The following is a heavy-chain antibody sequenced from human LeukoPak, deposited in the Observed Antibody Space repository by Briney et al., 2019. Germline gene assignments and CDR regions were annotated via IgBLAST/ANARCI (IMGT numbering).Heavy chain of an antibody. D-gene: IGHD3-3*01. CDR2: IYYSGST. CDR1: GGSISSSSYY. Sequence: SETLSLTCTVSGGSISSSSYYWGWIRQPPGKGLEWIGYIYYSGSTNYNPSLKSRVTTSVDTSKNQFSLKLSSVTAADTAVYYCARGVVGGYFWLNWFDPWGQGTLVTVSS. J-gene: IGHJ5*02. CDR3: ARGVVGGYFWLNWFDP. V-gene: IGHV4-61*05.